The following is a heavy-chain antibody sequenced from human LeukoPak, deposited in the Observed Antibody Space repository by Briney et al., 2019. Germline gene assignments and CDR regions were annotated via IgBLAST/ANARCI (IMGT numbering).Heavy chain of an antibody. J-gene: IGHJ4*02. V-gene: IGHV3-30*18. Sequence: GRSPRLSCAASGFTFSSYGMHWVRQAPGKGLEWVAVISYDGSNKYYADSVKGRFTISRDNSKNTLYLQMNSLRAEDTAVYYCAKSAYLKGYCSSTSCYPGDYFDYWGQGTLVTVSS. D-gene: IGHD2-2*01. CDR3: AKSAYLKGYCSSTSCYPGDYFDY. CDR1: GFTFSSYG. CDR2: ISYDGSNK.